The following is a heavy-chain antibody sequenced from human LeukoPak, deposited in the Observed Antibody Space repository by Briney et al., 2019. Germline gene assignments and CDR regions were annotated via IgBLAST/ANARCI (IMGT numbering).Heavy chain of an antibody. CDR1: GVSITDYY. Sequence: PSETLSLTCTDSGVSITDYYRSWVRQPPGKGLEWIGYIYYTGSTAYNPSLKSRVTMSLDTSKNKFSLNLRSVTATDTAVYYCARRTYYDTLTGYNYWYFDLWGRGTLVTVSS. CDR3: ARRTYYDTLTGYNYWYFDL. J-gene: IGHJ2*01. D-gene: IGHD3-9*01. CDR2: IYYTGST. V-gene: IGHV4-59*01.